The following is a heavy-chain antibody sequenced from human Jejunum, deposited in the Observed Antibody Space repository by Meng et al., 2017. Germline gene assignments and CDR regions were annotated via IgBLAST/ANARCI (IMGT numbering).Heavy chain of an antibody. V-gene: IGHV1-2*02. CDR3: AREGNYYGSGSSPLDS. Sequence: QVQRGRPGGGVKKPGASVRVSCKASGYTFTDHYVHWVRQAPGQGLEWMGWMNPNSGGTFYAQKFQGRVTMTTDTSMNTAYLDLSRLRSDDTAVYYCAREGNYYGSGSSPLDSWGQGALVTVSS. J-gene: IGHJ4*02. CDR2: MNPNSGGT. D-gene: IGHD3-10*01. CDR1: GYTFTDHY.